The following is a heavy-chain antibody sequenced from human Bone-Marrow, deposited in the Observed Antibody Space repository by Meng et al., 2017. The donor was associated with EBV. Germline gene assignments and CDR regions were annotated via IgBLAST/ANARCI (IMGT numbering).Heavy chain of an antibody. CDR2: ISSSSSYI. CDR3: ARDVAVAGTGYYFDY. D-gene: IGHD6-19*01. J-gene: IGHJ4*02. Sequence: EVQLVESGGXLVKSGGSLRLSCVASGFTFSSYSMNWVRQAPGKGLEWVSSISSSSSYIYYADSVKGRFTISRDNAKNSLYLQMNSLRAEDTAVYYCARDVAVAGTGYYFDYWGQGTLVTVSS. V-gene: IGHV3-21*01. CDR1: GFTFSSYS.